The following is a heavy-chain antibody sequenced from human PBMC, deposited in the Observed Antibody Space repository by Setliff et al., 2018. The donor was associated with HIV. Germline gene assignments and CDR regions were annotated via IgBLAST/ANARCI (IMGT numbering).Heavy chain of an antibody. CDR2: IIPIFGPA. CDR1: GGTVSSYA. Sequence: ASVKVSCKASGGTVSSYAINWVRQAPGRGLEWMGGIIPIFGPANYAQKFQDRVTITTDESTSTAYMELSSLKSEDTAVYYCARGFEVESSGWFDPWGQGTLVTVSS. CDR3: ARGFEVESSGWFDP. V-gene: IGHV1-69*05. D-gene: IGHD3-9*01. J-gene: IGHJ5*02.